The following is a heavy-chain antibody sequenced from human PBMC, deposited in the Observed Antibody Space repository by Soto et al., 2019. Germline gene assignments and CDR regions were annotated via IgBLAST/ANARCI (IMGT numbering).Heavy chain of an antibody. V-gene: IGHV4-39*07. D-gene: IGHD5-18*01. CDR3: ASVDTAMVTLDY. CDR1: GASIISSTYY. Sequence: SETLSLTCTFSGASIISSTYYWGRIRQPPGKGLEWIGSIYYSGNTYYNPSLKSRVTISVDTSKNQFSLKLSSVTAADTAVYYCASVDTAMVTLDYWGQGTLVTVSS. CDR2: IYYSGNT. J-gene: IGHJ4*02.